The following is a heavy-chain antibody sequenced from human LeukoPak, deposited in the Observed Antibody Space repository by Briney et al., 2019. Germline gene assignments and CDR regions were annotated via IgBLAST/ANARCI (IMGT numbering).Heavy chain of an antibody. D-gene: IGHD5-18*01. V-gene: IGHV3-64*01. CDR1: GFTFSSYA. Sequence: GGSLRLSCAASGFTFSSYAMHWVRQGPGKGLEYVSAISSNGGSTYYANSVKGRFTISRDNSKNTLYLQMGSLRAEDMAVYYCARVSHTAMVTYYFDNWGQGTLVTVSS. CDR3: ARVSHTAMVTYYFDN. J-gene: IGHJ4*02. CDR2: ISSNGGST.